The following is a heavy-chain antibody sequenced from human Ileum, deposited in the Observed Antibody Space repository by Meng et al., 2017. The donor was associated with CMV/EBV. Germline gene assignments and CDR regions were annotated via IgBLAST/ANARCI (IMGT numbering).Heavy chain of an antibody. J-gene: IGHJ5*02. Sequence: SVKVSCKASGGTFSSYAISWGRLAPGQGLERRGGIIPMLGIANYAQKFQGRVTITADKATSTAYRELSSLRSEDKAVYYCASQRSRAAAHFDPWGQGTLVTVSS. D-gene: IGHD6-13*01. CDR3: ASQRSRAAAHFDP. CDR1: GGTFSSYA. CDR2: IIPMLGIA. V-gene: IGHV1-69*10.